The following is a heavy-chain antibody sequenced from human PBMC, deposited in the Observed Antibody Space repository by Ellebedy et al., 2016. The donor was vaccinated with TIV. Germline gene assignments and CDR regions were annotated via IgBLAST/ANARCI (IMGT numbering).Heavy chain of an antibody. CDR1: GFTFDDYA. V-gene: IGHV3-9*01. Sequence: PGGSLRLSCAASGFTFDDYAMHWVRQDPGKGLEWVSSISWNSGSIGYADSVKGRFTISRDNAKNSLYLQRNSLRAEDTAFYYCAKDIRRGMGFDYWGQGTLVIVSS. D-gene: IGHD6-13*01. CDR2: ISWNSGSI. J-gene: IGHJ4*02. CDR3: AKDIRRGMGFDY.